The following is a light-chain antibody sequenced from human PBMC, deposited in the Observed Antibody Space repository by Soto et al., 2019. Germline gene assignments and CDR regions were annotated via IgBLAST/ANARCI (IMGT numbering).Light chain of an antibody. V-gene: IGKV3-20*01. Sequence: EIVLTQSPGTLSLSPGERATLSCRDSQSVSSSYLAWYQQKPGQAPRLLIYGASSRATGIPDRFSGSGSGTDFTLTISRLEPEDFAVYYCQQYGSSPPSWTFGGGTKVEIK. J-gene: IGKJ4*01. CDR3: QQYGSSPPSWT. CDR1: QSVSSSY. CDR2: GAS.